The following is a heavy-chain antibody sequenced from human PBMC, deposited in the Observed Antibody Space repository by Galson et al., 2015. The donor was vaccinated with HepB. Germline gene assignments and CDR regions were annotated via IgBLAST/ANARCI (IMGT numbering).Heavy chain of an antibody. V-gene: IGHV3-23*01. D-gene: IGHD5-18*01. CDR1: GFTFSTYA. CDR2: ISVSGRIT. J-gene: IGHJ4*02. Sequence: SLRLSCAASGFTFSTYAMSWVRQAPGKGLEWISTISVSGRITYYTDSVKGRFTISRDNSKSTLYLQMDSLRPEDTAVFYCAKVGVVDSAYGWNDYWGQGTLVTVSS. CDR3: AKVGVVDSAYGWNDY.